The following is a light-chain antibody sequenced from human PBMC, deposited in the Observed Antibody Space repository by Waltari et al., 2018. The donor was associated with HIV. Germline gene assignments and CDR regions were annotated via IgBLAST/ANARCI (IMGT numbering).Light chain of an antibody. CDR3: CSYASYSTFQVV. V-gene: IGLV2-23*02. CDR2: AVT. Sequence: QSALTQPASVSGSPGQSIAIPCTGASSAVGRYNLVSWYQQHPGKAPKPMIYAVTKRPSGVSCRFSGSKSGNTASLTISGLQAEDEADYYCCSYASYSTFQVVFGGGTKLTVL. CDR1: SSAVGRYNL. J-gene: IGLJ3*02.